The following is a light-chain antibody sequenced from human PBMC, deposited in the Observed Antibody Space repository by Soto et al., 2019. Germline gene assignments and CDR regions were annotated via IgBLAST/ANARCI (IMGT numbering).Light chain of an antibody. CDR2: DAS. CDR1: QSVSSY. J-gene: IGKJ5*01. CDR3: QQRSNWPPIT. V-gene: IGKV3-11*01. Sequence: EIVFTYSPATLSFSPVERATLSCRASQSVSSYLAWYQQKPGQAPRLLIYDASNRATGIPARFSGSGSGTDFTLTISSLEPEDFAVYYCQQRSNWPPITFGQGTRLEIK.